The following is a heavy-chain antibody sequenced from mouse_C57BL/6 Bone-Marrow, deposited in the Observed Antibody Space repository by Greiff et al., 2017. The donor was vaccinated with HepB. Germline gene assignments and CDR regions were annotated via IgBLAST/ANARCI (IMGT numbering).Heavy chain of an antibody. D-gene: IGHD1-1*01. CDR2: IWSGGST. CDR3: ARKGLYGRWYFDV. Sequence: VKLMESGPGLVQPSQSLSITCTVSGFSLTSYGVHWVRQSPGKGLEWLGVIWSGGSTDYNAAFISRLSISKDNSKSQVFFKMNSLQADDTAIYYCARKGLYGRWYFDVWGTGTTVTVSS. J-gene: IGHJ1*03. CDR1: GFSLTSYG. V-gene: IGHV2-2*01.